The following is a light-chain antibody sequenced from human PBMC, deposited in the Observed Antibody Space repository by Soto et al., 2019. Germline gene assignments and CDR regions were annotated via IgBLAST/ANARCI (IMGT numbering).Light chain of an antibody. CDR2: GAS. CDR1: QSVSRN. J-gene: IGKJ1*01. CDR3: QQYTDWPRT. V-gene: IGKV3-15*01. Sequence: EIVMTQTPATPSVSPGERATLSCRASQSVSRNLAWYQHKPGQASRLLLYGASSRATGVPARFGGRGSGSEFTLTISGLQSEDFAVYFCQQYTDWPRTFGQGTKVDI.